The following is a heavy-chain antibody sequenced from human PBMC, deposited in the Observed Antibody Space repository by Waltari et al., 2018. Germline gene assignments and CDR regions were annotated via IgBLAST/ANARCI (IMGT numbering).Heavy chain of an antibody. J-gene: IGHJ4*02. CDR2: IWYDGSNK. Sequence: QVQLVESGGGVVQPGRSLRLSCAASGFTFRSYGMTWVRKAPGKGLEWVAVIWYDGSNKYYADSVKGRFTISRDNSKNTLYLQMNSLRAEDTAVYYCAGWKGKAAAGIESDYWGQGTLVTVSS. CDR3: AGWKGKAAAGIESDY. CDR1: GFTFRSYG. V-gene: IGHV3-33*01. D-gene: IGHD6-13*01.